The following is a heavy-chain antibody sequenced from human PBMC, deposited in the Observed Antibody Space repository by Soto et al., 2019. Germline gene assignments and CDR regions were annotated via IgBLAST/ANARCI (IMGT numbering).Heavy chain of an antibody. CDR2: TNSDGTDS. V-gene: IGHV3-43D*04. CDR3: AKSLYYYDSSPLDH. J-gene: IGHJ4*02. Sequence: QPSGSLRLSCAAAGFDFEAYAMHWVRQVPGKGLEWVSLTNSDGTDSYDVDSVKGRFTISRDNAKRTLYLQMDRLRPEDTALYFCAKSLYYYDSSPLDHWGQGTLVTVSS. D-gene: IGHD3-22*01. CDR1: GFDFEAYA.